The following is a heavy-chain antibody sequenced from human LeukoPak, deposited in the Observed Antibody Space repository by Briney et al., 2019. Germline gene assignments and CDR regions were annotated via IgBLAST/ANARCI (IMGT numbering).Heavy chain of an antibody. D-gene: IGHD6-13*01. CDR3: ARGLPGGQLSRYDY. V-gene: IGHV4-38-2*02. J-gene: IGHJ4*02. CDR1: GYSISSGYY. Sequence: PSETLSLTCSVAGYSISSGYYWGWIRHPPGKGLEWMGIIYQSGKTYCNPSLESRVTISVDTSRNQFSLKMNSMTAADTAMYYCARGLPGGQLSRYDYWGQGTLVTVSS. CDR2: IYQSGKT.